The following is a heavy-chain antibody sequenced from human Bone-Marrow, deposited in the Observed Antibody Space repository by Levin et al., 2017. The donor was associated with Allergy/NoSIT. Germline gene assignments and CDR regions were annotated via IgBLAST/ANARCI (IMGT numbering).Heavy chain of an antibody. CDR1: GGSVRSGGYY. V-gene: IGHV4-31*03. J-gene: IGHJ4*02. CDR3: ARDEGYCGGDCFSG. D-gene: IGHD2-21*02. CDR2: IFHSGST. Sequence: SETLSLTCTVSGGSVRSGGYYWSWIRQHPGKGLEWIGYIFHSGSTYYNPSLKSRVTISIDTSKNQFSLRLTSVTAADTAVYFCARDEGYCGGDCFSGWGQGTLVTVSS.